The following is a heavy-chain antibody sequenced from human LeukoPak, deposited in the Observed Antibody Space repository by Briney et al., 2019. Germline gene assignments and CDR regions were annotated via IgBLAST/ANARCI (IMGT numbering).Heavy chain of an antibody. V-gene: IGHV4-34*01. J-gene: IGHJ4*02. D-gene: IGHD5-12*01. CDR2: INHSGST. CDR1: GGSFSGYY. CDR3: ARGDIVATITD. Sequence: PETLSLTCAVYGGSFSGYYWSWIRQPPGKGLEWIGEINHSGSTNYNPSLKSRVTISVDTSKNQFSLKLSSVTAADTAAYYCARGDIVATITDWGQGTLVTVSS.